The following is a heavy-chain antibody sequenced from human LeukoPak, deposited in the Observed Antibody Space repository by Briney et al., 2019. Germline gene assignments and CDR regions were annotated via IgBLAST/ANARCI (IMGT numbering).Heavy chain of an antibody. V-gene: IGHV3-21*01. CDR3: ARDTAMVNYFDY. CDR1: GFTFSSYS. Sequence: PGGSLRLSCAASGFTFSSYSMNWVRQAPGKGLEWVSSISSSSSYIYYADSVKGRFTTSRDNAKNSLYLQMNSLRAEDTAVYYCARDTAMVNYFDYWGQGTLVTVSS. D-gene: IGHD5-18*01. J-gene: IGHJ4*02. CDR2: ISSSSSYI.